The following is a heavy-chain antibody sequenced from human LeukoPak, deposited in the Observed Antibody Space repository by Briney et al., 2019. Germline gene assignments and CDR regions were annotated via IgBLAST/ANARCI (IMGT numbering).Heavy chain of an antibody. CDR3: ARGLRYFDWLLCY. J-gene: IGHJ4*02. CDR1: GGIFSSHA. D-gene: IGHD3-9*01. V-gene: IGHV1-69*13. Sequence: SVNVSCKASGGIFSSHAISWVRQAPGQGLERMGGIIPIFGTANYAQKFQGRVTITADESTSTAYMELSSLRSEDTAVYYCARGLRYFDWLLCYWGQGTLVTVSS. CDR2: IIPIFGTA.